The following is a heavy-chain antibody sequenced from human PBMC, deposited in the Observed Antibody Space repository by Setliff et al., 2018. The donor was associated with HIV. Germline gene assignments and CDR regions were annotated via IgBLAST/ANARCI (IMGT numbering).Heavy chain of an antibody. V-gene: IGHV3-7*01. Sequence: GGSLRLSCAASGFTFSSYGMHWVRQAPGKGLEWVANIKDDGSEKNYVDSVKGRFTISRDNAKNSMDLQMNSLRAEDTAIYYCARKLRPGHGVDVWGQGTTVTVSS. J-gene: IGHJ6*02. D-gene: IGHD3-10*01. CDR1: GFTFSSYG. CDR2: IKDDGSEK. CDR3: ARKLRPGHGVDV.